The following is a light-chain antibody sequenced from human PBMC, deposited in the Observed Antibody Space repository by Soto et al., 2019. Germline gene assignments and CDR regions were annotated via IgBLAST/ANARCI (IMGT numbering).Light chain of an antibody. J-gene: IGKJ1*01. Sequence: DIRMTQSPSSLSASVGDRLTITCRASQVITNDLGWYQQKPGKAPKLLIYKASTLKSGVPSRFSGSGSGTEFTLTINSLQPDDFATYYCQQYNTYSETFGQGTKVDIK. V-gene: IGKV1-17*01. CDR3: QQYNTYSET. CDR1: QVITND. CDR2: KAS.